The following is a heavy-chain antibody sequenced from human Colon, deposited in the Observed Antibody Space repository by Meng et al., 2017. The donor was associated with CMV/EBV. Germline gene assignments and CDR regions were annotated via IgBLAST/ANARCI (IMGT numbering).Heavy chain of an antibody. V-gene: IGHV3-43*01. J-gene: IGHJ5*02. D-gene: IGHD2-21*01. Sequence: GGSLRLSCAASGFTFDEYTMYWVRRIPGKGLEWVSLISWEGQSKYYGESVKGRFTISRDESKNTVSLQMNNLRVEDTAVYYCARNRLECGGDCYFADSWGQGTLVTVSS. CDR2: ISWEGQSK. CDR1: GFTFDEYT. CDR3: ARNRLECGGDCYFADS.